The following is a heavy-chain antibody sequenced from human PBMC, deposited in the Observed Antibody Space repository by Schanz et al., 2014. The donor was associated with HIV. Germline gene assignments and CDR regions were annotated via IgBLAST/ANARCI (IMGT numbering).Heavy chain of an antibody. D-gene: IGHD3-16*02. Sequence: QVQLVQSGAEVKKPGSSVKVSCKASGGTFSSYAFSWVRQAPGQGLEWMGWMNPNRGNAGFAQTFQGRVTLTRDTSITTAYMELTSLRPEDTAVYYCARRRGWGSYRYFPYGLDVWGQGTTVTVSS. CDR1: GGTFSSYA. J-gene: IGHJ6*02. CDR2: MNPNRGNA. CDR3: ARRRGWGSYRYFPYGLDV. V-gene: IGHV1-8*02.